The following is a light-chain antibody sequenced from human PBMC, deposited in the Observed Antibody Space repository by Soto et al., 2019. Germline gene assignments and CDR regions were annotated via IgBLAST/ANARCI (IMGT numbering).Light chain of an antibody. Sequence: EIVMTQSPATLSVSPGERATLSCRASQSVGSHLAWYQQRPGQAPRLLIYGASYRATGIPARFSGSGSGTDFTLTISSLQSEDFAVYYCHQYGSSPFTLGPGTKVDIK. CDR2: GAS. J-gene: IGKJ3*01. V-gene: IGKV3-15*01. CDR3: HQYGSSPFT. CDR1: QSVGSH.